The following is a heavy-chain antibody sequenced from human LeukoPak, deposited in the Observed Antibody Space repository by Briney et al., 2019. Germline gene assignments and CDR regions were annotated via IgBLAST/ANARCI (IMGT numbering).Heavy chain of an antibody. CDR2: ISAYNGNT. CDR3: ARDRGRYSSGWYDY. CDR1: GYTFTSYG. Sequence: ASVKVSCKASGYTFTSYGISWVRQAPGHGLEWMGWISAYNGNTNYAQKLQGRVTMTTDTSTSTAYMELRSLRSDDTAAYYCARDRGRYSSGWYDYWGQGTLVTVSS. V-gene: IGHV1-18*01. D-gene: IGHD6-19*01. J-gene: IGHJ4*02.